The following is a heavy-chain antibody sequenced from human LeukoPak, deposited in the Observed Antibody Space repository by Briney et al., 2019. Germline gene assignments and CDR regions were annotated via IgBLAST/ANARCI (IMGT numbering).Heavy chain of an antibody. Sequence: ASVKVSCKASGYTFTRYYMHWVRQAPGQGLEWMGWINPNSGGTNYAQKFQGRVTMTRDTSISTAYMELSRLRSDDTAVYYCARVPHMVRGDWSFDYWGQGTLVTVSS. CDR3: ARVPHMVRGDWSFDY. CDR1: GYTFTRYY. V-gene: IGHV1-2*02. CDR2: INPNSGGT. D-gene: IGHD3-10*01. J-gene: IGHJ4*02.